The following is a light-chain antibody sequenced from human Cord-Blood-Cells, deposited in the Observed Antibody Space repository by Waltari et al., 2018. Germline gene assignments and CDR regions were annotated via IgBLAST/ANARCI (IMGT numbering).Light chain of an antibody. CDR1: SSDVGGYNY. CDR3: SSYTSSSTRV. Sequence: QSALTQPASVSGSPGKSITIPCTGTSSDVGGYNYVSWYQQHPGKAPKLMIYDVSNRPSGVSNRFSGSKSGNTASLTISGLQAEDEADYYCSSYTSSSTRVFGGGTKLTVL. CDR2: DVS. V-gene: IGLV2-14*01. J-gene: IGLJ3*02.